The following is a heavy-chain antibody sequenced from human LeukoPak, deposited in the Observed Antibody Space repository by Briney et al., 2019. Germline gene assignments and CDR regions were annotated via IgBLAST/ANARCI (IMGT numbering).Heavy chain of an antibody. Sequence: GESLKISCKGSGYSFTNYWIGWVRQMPGKGLEWMGIVYPGDSDTRYSPSFQGQVTISADKSISTAYLQWGSLKASDTAMYYCARSQGYCSGGSCLQGDWFDPWGQGTLVTVSS. V-gene: IGHV5-51*01. J-gene: IGHJ5*02. D-gene: IGHD2-15*01. CDR1: GYSFTNYW. CDR2: VYPGDSDT. CDR3: ARSQGYCSGGSCLQGDWFDP.